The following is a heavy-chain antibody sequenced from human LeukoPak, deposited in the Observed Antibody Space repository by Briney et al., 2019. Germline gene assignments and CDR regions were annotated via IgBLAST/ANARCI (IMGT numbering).Heavy chain of an antibody. CDR3: ARDSGTTGEVKFDP. D-gene: IGHD3-10*01. Sequence: SETLSLTCAVSGGSISSRNWWSWIRQPAGTALEWIGRIYTSGTITYNPSLKSRVTMSVDTSKNQFSLKLSSVTAADTAVYYCARDSGTTGEVKFDPWGQGTLVTVSS. V-gene: IGHV4-4*07. J-gene: IGHJ5*02. CDR1: GGSISSRNW. CDR2: IYTSGTI.